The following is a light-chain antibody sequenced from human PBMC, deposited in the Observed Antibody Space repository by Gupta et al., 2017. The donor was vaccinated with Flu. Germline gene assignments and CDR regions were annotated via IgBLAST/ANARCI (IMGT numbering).Light chain of an antibody. J-gene: IGLJ1*01. CDR2: LEGSGTY. CDR1: NGHNNDI. CDR3: ETGGSANYV. Sequence: PVLPHSSSASASLGSSVKLTCTLSNGHNNDIIAWHQQQPGKAPRYWMRLEGSGTYTKGSDTPGRFAGSTSGADRYLTISNGQSEDEADYYWETGGSANYVFGTGTKVTVL. V-gene: IGLV4-60*03.